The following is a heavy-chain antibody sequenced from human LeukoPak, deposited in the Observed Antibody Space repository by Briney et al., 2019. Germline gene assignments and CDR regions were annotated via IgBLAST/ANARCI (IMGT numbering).Heavy chain of an antibody. CDR1: GSIFKNYA. Sequence: GGSLRLSCAASGSIFKNYAMNWVRQAPGKGLEWVSAITSSGGSTYYADSVKGRFTISRDNSKNTLSLQMNSLRAEDTAVYYCASRTTGYSSSFDYWGQGTLVTVSS. V-gene: IGHV3-23*01. D-gene: IGHD6-19*01. CDR2: ITSSGGST. CDR3: ASRTTGYSSSFDY. J-gene: IGHJ4*02.